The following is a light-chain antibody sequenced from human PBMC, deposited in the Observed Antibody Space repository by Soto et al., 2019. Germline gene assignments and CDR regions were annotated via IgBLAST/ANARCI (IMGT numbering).Light chain of an antibody. V-gene: IGKV3-20*01. J-gene: IGKJ1*01. CDR1: QSVGSSY. CDR3: QEYGSSRT. Sequence: EIVLTQSPGTLSLSPGERATLSCRASQSVGSSYLAWYQQKPGQAPRLLIYGASSRATGIPDRFSGSGSGTDFTLTISRLEPEDFAVYYCQEYGSSRTFGQGPKVEIK. CDR2: GAS.